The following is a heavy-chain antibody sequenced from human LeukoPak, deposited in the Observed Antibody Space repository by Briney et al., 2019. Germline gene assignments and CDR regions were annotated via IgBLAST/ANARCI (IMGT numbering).Heavy chain of an antibody. V-gene: IGHV1-2*02. CDR3: ARPYCSGGSCHDFFDY. CDR1: GYTFTAYY. J-gene: IGHJ4*02. D-gene: IGHD2-15*01. Sequence: ASVKVSCKASGYTFTAYYIHWVRQAPGQGLEWVGWINPHTGGTNYAQKFQGRVTMTRDTSISTAYMELSRLRSDDTAVYYCARPYCSGGSCHDFFDYWGQGTLVTVSS. CDR2: INPHTGGT.